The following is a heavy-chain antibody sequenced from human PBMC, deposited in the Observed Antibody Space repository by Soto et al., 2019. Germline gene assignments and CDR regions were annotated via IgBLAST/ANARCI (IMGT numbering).Heavy chain of an antibody. CDR3: ARPRRSAGRTDAFDI. J-gene: IGHJ3*02. CDR2: ISSSSSYI. Sequence: EVQLVESGGGLVKPGGSLRLSCAASGFTFSSYSMNWVRQAPGKGLEWVSSISSSSSYIYYADSVKGRFTISRDNAKNSLYLQMNSLRAEDTAVYYCARPRRSAGRTDAFDIWVQGTMVTVSS. V-gene: IGHV3-21*01. CDR1: GFTFSSYS.